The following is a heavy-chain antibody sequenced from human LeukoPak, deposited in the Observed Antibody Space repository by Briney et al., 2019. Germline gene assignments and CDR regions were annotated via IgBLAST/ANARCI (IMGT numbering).Heavy chain of an antibody. CDR3: ATGDPHSYGSSGRGWAFDI. J-gene: IGHJ3*02. V-gene: IGHV5-51*01. Sequence: LGESLKISCKGSGYSFTSYWIGWVRQMPGKGLEWMGIIYPGDSDTRYSPSFQGQVTISADKSISTAYLQWSSLKASDTAMYYCATGDPHSYGSSGRGWAFDIWGQGTMVTVSS. CDR2: IYPGDSDT. CDR1: GYSFTSYW. D-gene: IGHD5-18*01.